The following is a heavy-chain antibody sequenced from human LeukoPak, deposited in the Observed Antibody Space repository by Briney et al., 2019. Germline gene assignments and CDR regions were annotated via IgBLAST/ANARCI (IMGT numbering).Heavy chain of an antibody. CDR3: AKGGEWLYYFDY. CDR1: GFTFSSYA. J-gene: IGHJ4*02. CDR2: ISGSGGST. V-gene: IGHV3-23*01. D-gene: IGHD6-19*01. Sequence: GGSLRLSCAASGFTFSSYAMSWVRQAPGKGLEWVSAISGSGGSTYYADSVKGRFTISRDNSKNTLYLQMNSLRAEDTAVYYRAKGGEWLYYFDYWGQGTLVTVSS.